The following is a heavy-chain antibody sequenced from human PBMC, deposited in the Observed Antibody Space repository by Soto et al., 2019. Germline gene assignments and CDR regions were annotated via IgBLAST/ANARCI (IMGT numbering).Heavy chain of an antibody. J-gene: IGHJ4*02. Sequence: GGSLRLSCAASGFTFDTYWTNWVRQAPGKGPEWLSGINSDGTISSYADSVKGRFTISRDNARNTLSLQMNSLRVEDTAVYYCARGGDTSSPLYWGQGTLVTVSS. CDR2: INSDGTIS. CDR1: GFTFDTYW. D-gene: IGHD2-2*01. CDR3: ARGGDTSSPLY. V-gene: IGHV3-74*01.